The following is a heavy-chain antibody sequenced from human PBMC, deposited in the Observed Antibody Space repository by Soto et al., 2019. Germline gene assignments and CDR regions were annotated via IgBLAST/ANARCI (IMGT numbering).Heavy chain of an antibody. J-gene: IGHJ3*02. CDR2: IYYSGST. CDR1: GGSISSYY. Sequence: PSETLSLTCTVSGGSISSYYWSWIRQPPGKGLEWIGYIYYSGSTNYNPSLKSRVTISVDTSKNQFSLKLSSVTAADTAVYYCARDRSLADYYGSGRDDAFDIWGQGTMVTVSS. V-gene: IGHV4-59*12. D-gene: IGHD3-10*01. CDR3: ARDRSLADYYGSGRDDAFDI.